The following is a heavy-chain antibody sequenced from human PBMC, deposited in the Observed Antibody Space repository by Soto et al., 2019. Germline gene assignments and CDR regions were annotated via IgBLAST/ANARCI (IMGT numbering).Heavy chain of an antibody. J-gene: IGHJ6*02. CDR3: AHTPAVYCSSTSCYDYYYYGVDV. V-gene: IGHV2-5*01. CDR1: GFSLSTDAVG. D-gene: IGHD2-2*01. CDR2: IYWNDDK. Sequence: SGPTLVNPTQTLTLTCTFSGFSLSTDAVGVGWIRQPPGKALEWLGLIYWNDDKPYSPSLNSRLTITKDTSKNQVVLTVTSLDPVDTATYFCAHTPAVYCSSTSCYDYYYYGVDVWGQGTTVTVSS.